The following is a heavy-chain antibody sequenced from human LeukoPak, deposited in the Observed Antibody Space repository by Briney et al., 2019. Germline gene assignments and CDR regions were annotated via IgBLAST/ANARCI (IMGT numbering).Heavy chain of an antibody. Sequence: GESLKISCKGSGYSFTSYWIGWVRQMPGKSLEWMGIIYPGDSDTRYSPSFQGQVTISADKSISTAYLQWSSLKASDTAMYYCARTYSIAVAGTQFDYWGQGTLVTVSS. CDR1: GYSFTSYW. V-gene: IGHV5-51*01. D-gene: IGHD6-19*01. CDR2: IYPGDSDT. CDR3: ARTYSIAVAGTQFDY. J-gene: IGHJ4*02.